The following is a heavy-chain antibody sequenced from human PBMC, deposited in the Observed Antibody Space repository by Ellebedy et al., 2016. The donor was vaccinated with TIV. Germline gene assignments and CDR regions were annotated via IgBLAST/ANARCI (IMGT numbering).Heavy chain of an antibody. V-gene: IGHV3-23*01. CDR2: VSGSGGST. Sequence: GESLKISCAASGFTFSSYAMSWVRQAPGKGLEWVSGVSGSGGSTYYADSVKGRFTISRDNSKNTVYLQMNSLRAEDTAVYYCAKGNSLTGERRYFDYWGQGTLVTVSS. CDR3: AKGNSLTGERRYFDY. D-gene: IGHD7-27*01. J-gene: IGHJ4*02. CDR1: GFTFSSYA.